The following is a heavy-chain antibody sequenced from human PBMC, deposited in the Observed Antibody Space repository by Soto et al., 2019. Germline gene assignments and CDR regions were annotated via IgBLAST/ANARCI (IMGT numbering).Heavy chain of an antibody. V-gene: IGHV2-5*02. Sequence: QITLKESGPTLVKPTQTLTLTCTFSGFSLSTIGVGVGWIRQPPGKALEWLALIYWDDDKRYSPSLKSRLTVTKDTAKSQVVLTMTNMDPVDTATYYCVQSRCGGVCLQSYSSHSYYGLDVWGQGTTVTVPS. CDR2: IYWDDDK. J-gene: IGHJ6*02. D-gene: IGHD2-21*02. CDR1: GFSLSTIGVG. CDR3: VQSRCGGVCLQSYSSHSYYGLDV.